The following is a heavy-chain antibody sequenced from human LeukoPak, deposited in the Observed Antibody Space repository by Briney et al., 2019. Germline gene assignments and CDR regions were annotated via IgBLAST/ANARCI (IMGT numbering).Heavy chain of an antibody. V-gene: IGHV1-2*02. Sequence: GASVKVSCKASGYTFTGYYMHWVRQAPGQGLEWMGWINPNSGGTNYAQKFQGRVTMTRDTSISTAYMELSRLRSDDTAVYYCARGSFETYYYDSRGNAFDIWGQGTMVTVSS. CDR3: ARGSFETYYYDSRGNAFDI. J-gene: IGHJ3*02. CDR1: GYTFTGYY. D-gene: IGHD3-22*01. CDR2: INPNSGGT.